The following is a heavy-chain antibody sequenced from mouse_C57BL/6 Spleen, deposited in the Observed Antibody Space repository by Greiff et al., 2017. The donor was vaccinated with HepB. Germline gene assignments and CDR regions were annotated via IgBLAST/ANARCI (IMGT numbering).Heavy chain of an antibody. J-gene: IGHJ2*01. D-gene: IGHD1-1*01. CDR1: GYTFTDYE. CDR2: IDPETGGT. CDR3: TRPYFTGGDY. V-gene: IGHV1-15*01. Sequence: QVQLQQSGAELVRPGASVTLSCKASGYTFTDYEMHWVKQTPVHGLEWIGAIDPETGGTAYNQKFKGKAILTADKSSSTAYMELRSLTSEDSAVYYCTRPYFTGGDYWGQGTTLTVSS.